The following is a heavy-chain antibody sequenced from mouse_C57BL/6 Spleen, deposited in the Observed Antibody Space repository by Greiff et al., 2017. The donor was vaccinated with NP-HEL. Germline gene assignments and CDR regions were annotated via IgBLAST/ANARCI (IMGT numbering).Heavy chain of an antibody. D-gene: IGHD2-1*01. CDR3: ARSISTAWFAY. CDR2: INPGSGGN. Sequence: QVQLQQSGAELVRPGTSVKVSCKASGYAFTNYLIEWVKQRPGQGLEWIGVINPGSGGNNYNEKFKGKATLTADKSSSTAYMQLSSLTSEDSAVYFCARSISTAWFAYWGQGTLVTVSA. J-gene: IGHJ3*01. V-gene: IGHV1-54*01. CDR1: GYAFTNYL.